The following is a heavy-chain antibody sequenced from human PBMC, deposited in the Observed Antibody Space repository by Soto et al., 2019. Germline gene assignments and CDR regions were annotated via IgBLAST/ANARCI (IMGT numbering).Heavy chain of an antibody. CDR3: ARVERDGDYALDV. Sequence: QLLESGPGLLKPSETLSLTCTVSGGSISSGGHYWTWIRQYPGKGLEWFGYTYYRGGTHYNPSLESRVTISIDTSKNQFSLKLTSVTAADTAVYYCARVERDGDYALDVWGQGTTVTVSS. J-gene: IGHJ6*02. CDR2: TYYRGGT. CDR1: GGSISSGGHY. V-gene: IGHV4-31*03. D-gene: IGHD4-17*01.